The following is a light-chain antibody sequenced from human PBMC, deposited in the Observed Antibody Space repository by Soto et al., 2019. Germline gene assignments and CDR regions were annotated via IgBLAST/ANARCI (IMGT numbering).Light chain of an antibody. V-gene: IGKV3-20*01. CDR3: QQYTGSLWT. CDR2: GAS. CDR1: QSVSTSY. J-gene: IGKJ1*01. Sequence: EIVLTQSPATLSLSPGERASLSCRASQSVSTSYFAWYQQKPGQAPRLLIYGASSRATGIPDRFSGSGSGTDFTLTLRRLEPEDFAVYYCQQYTGSLWTFGQGTKVEIK.